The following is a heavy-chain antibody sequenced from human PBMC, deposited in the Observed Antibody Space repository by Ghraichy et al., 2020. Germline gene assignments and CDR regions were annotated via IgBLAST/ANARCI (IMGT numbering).Heavy chain of an antibody. J-gene: IGHJ6*02. D-gene: IGHD3-3*01. Sequence: SETPSLTCAVYGGSFSGYYWSWIRQPPGKGLEWIGEINHSGSTNYNPSLKSRVTILVDTSKNQFSLKLSSVTAADTAVYYCARNRFLEWLFLYGMDVWGQGTTVTVSS. CDR1: GGSFSGYY. V-gene: IGHV4-34*01. CDR2: INHSGST. CDR3: ARNRFLEWLFLYGMDV.